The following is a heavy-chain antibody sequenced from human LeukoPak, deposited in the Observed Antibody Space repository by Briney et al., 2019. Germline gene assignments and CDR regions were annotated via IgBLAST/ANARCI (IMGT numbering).Heavy chain of an antibody. CDR1: GGPISSTNYY. D-gene: IGHD5-12*01. V-gene: IGHV4-39*01. CDR3: ARHSGYALYNWFDP. CDR2: ISYSGST. Sequence: SETLSLTCTVSGGPISSTNYYWAWIRQPPGKGLEWIGSISYSGSTYYNPSLKSRVTISVDTSKNQFSLRLSSVTAADTAVYYCARHSGYALYNWFDPWGQGTLVTVSS. J-gene: IGHJ5*02.